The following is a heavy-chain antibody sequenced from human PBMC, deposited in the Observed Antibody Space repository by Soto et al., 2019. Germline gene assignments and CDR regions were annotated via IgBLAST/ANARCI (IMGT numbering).Heavy chain of an antibody. Sequence: SETLSLTCTVSGGSISSSIYYWGWIRQPPGKGLEWIGSIYYSGSTYYNPSLKSRVTISVDTSKNQFSLKLSSVTAADTAVYYCARATSWRQWAFDYWGQGTLVTVSS. CDR1: GGSISSSIYY. CDR2: IYYSGST. J-gene: IGHJ4*02. D-gene: IGHD5-12*01. CDR3: ARATSWRQWAFDY. V-gene: IGHV4-39*01.